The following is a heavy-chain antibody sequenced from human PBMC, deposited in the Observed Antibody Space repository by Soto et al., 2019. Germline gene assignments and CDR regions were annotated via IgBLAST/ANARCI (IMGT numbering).Heavy chain of an antibody. CDR1: GASISSYY. CDR2: IYYTGST. D-gene: IGHD4-17*01. J-gene: IGHJ6*02. V-gene: IGHV4-59*08. Sequence: SETLSLTCTVSGASISSYYWGWIRQPPGKGLEWVGYIYYTGSTNTNPSLKSRVTMSVDTSKNQLSLKLSSVTAADTAVYYCARVGRDYGDSIYYYGMDVWGQGTTVTVSS. CDR3: ARVGRDYGDSIYYYGMDV.